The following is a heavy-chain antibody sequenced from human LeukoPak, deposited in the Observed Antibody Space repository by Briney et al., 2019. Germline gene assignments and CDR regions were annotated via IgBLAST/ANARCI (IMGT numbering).Heavy chain of an antibody. D-gene: IGHD2-2*01. CDR3: ARDGLGDIVVVPAGEEMGADY. Sequence: PGRSLRLSCAASGFTFSSYAMHWVRQAPGKGLEWVAVISYDGSNKYYADSVKGRFTISRDNSKNTLYLQMNSLRAEDTAVYYCARDGLGDIVVVPAGEEMGADYWGQGTLVTVSS. CDR1: GFTFSSYA. J-gene: IGHJ4*02. V-gene: IGHV3-30-3*01. CDR2: ISYDGSNK.